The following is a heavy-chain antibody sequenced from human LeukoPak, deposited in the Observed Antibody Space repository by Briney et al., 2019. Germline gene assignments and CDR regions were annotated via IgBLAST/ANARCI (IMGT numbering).Heavy chain of an antibody. CDR3: AREINGSGSYPNWFDP. J-gene: IGHJ5*02. CDR1: GGTFSSYA. D-gene: IGHD3-10*01. Sequence: SSVKVSCKASGGTFSSYAISWVRQAPGQGLEWMGRIIPILGIANYAQKFQGRVTITADKSTSTAYMELSSLRSEDTAVYYCAREINGSGSYPNWFDPWGQGTLVTVSS. V-gene: IGHV1-69*04. CDR2: IIPILGIA.